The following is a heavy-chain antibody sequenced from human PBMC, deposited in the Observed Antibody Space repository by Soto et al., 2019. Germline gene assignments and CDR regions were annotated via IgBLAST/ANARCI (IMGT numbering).Heavy chain of an antibody. Sequence: GASVNVSCKASGFTFTSSAVQWVRQARGQRLEWIGWIVVGSGNTNYAQKFQERVTITRDMSTSTAYMELSSLRSEDTAVYYCAVNQNVMGAATPPYYYYGMDVWGQGTTVTVSS. CDR1: GFTFTSSA. J-gene: IGHJ6*02. CDR3: AVNQNVMGAATPPYYYYGMDV. V-gene: IGHV1-58*01. CDR2: IVVGSGNT. D-gene: IGHD2-15*01.